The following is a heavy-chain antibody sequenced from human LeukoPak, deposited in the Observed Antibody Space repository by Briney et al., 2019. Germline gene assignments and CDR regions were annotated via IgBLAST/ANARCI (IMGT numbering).Heavy chain of an antibody. D-gene: IGHD3-9*01. CDR2: IIPIFGTA. J-gene: IGHJ6*03. CDR1: GGTFSSYA. V-gene: IGHV1-69*06. CDR3: ARAYYDILTGYYRRYYYYYMDV. Sequence: SVTVSCKASGGTFSSYAISWVRQAPGQGLEWMGGIIPIFGTANYAQKFQGRVTITADKSTSTAYMELSSLRSEDTAVYYCARAYYDILTGYYRRYYYYYMDVWGKGTTVTVSS.